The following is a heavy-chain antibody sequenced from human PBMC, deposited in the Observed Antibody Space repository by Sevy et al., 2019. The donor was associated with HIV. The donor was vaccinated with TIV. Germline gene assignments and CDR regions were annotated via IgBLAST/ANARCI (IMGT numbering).Heavy chain of an antibody. J-gene: IGHJ6*02. CDR1: GFTFDDYA. V-gene: IGHV3-9*01. Sequence: GGFLRLSCAASGFTFDDYAMHWVRQAPGKGLEWVSGISWNSGSIGYADSVKGRFTISRDNAKNSLYLQMNSLRAEDTALYYCAKDFQDYAVVPATEAPDYYYGMDVWGQGTTVTVSS. CDR2: ISWNSGSI. CDR3: AKDFQDYAVVPATEAPDYYYGMDV. D-gene: IGHD2-2*01.